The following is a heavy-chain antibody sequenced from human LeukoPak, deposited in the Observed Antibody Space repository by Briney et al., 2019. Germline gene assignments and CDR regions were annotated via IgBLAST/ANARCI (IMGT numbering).Heavy chain of an antibody. Sequence: GGSLRLSCAASGFTFSSYSMNWVRQAPGKGLEWVSSISSSSSYIYYADSVKGRFTISRDSAKNSLYLQMNSLRAEDTAVYYCARDRLRFLEWFTTPDAFDIWGQGTMVTVSS. CDR3: ARDRLRFLEWFTTPDAFDI. J-gene: IGHJ3*02. V-gene: IGHV3-21*01. CDR2: ISSSSSYI. D-gene: IGHD3-3*01. CDR1: GFTFSSYS.